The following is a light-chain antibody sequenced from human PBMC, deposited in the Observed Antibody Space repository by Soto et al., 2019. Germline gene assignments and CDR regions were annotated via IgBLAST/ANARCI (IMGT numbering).Light chain of an antibody. CDR3: QYYNLYPWT. Sequence: DIQMTQSPSTLSASVGDRVTITCRASQNIFGSLAWYQQKPGKATKLLIFDASSLKSEARSRISSSGSETQFTLTISSVQPEDFAACYCQYYNLYPWTFGQGTKV. V-gene: IGKV1-5*01. CDR1: QNIFGS. CDR2: DAS. J-gene: IGKJ1*01.